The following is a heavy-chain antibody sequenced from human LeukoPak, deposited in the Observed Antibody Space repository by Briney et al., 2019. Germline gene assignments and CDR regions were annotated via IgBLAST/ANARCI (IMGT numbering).Heavy chain of an antibody. V-gene: IGHV3-21*01. CDR3: ARDRLYCSSTSCYWSAFDI. J-gene: IGHJ3*02. CDR1: GFTFSSYA. D-gene: IGHD2-2*01. CDR2: ISSSNSYI. Sequence: GGSLRLSCAASGFTFSSYAMNWVRQAPGKGLEWVSCISSSNSYIYNADSVKGRFTISRDNAKNSLNLQMNSLRAEDTAVYYCARDRLYCSSTSCYWSAFDIWGQGTMVTVSS.